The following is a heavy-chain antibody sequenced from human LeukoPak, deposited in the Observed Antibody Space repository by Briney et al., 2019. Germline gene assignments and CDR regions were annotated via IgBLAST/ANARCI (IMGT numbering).Heavy chain of an antibody. CDR1: GGSISSYY. V-gene: IGHV4-59*12. J-gene: IGHJ4*02. D-gene: IGHD3-9*01. CDR3: ARAGVLRYFDWLYTYFDY. CDR2: IYYSGST. Sequence: SETLSLTCTVSGGSISSYYWSWIRQPPGKGLEWIGYIYYSGSTNYNPSLKSRVTISVDTSKNQFSLKLSSVTAADTAVYYCARAGVLRYFDWLYTYFDYWGQGTLVTVSS.